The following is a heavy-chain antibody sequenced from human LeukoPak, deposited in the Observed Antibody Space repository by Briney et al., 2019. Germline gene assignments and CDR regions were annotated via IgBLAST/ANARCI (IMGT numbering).Heavy chain of an antibody. CDR2: ISYDGSNK. CDR1: GFTFSSYG. V-gene: IGHV3-30*03. CDR3: ARDPIQLWLMGFDY. D-gene: IGHD5-18*01. Sequence: PGRSLRLSCAASGFTFSSYGMHWVRQAPGEGLEWVAVISYDGSNKYYADSVKGRFTISRDNSKNTLYLQMNSLRAEDTAVYYCARDPIQLWLMGFDYWGQGTLVTVSS. J-gene: IGHJ4*02.